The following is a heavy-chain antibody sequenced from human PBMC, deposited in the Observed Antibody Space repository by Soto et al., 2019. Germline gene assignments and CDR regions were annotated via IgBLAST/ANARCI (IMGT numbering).Heavy chain of an antibody. V-gene: IGHV1-69*13. D-gene: IGHD4-4*01. CDR3: ARETTVTKSRYYYYGMDV. Sequence: SVKVSCKASGGTFSSYAISWVRQAPGQGLEWMGGIIPIFGTANYAQKFQGRVTITADESTSTAYMELSSLRSEDTAVYYCARETTVTKSRYYYYGMDVWGQGTTVTVSS. CDR1: GGTFSSYA. J-gene: IGHJ6*02. CDR2: IIPIFGTA.